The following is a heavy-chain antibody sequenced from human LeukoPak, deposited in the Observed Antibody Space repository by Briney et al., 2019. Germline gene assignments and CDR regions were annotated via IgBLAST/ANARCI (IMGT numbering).Heavy chain of an antibody. CDR3: ARDRSGWYYFDY. Sequence: HAGGSLRLSCAASGFTFSSYAMSWVRQAPGKGLEWVSYISTSGSSIYYADSVKGRFTMSRDNAKNSLFLEMNSLGAEDTAVYYCARDRSGWYYFDYWGQGVLVTVSS. V-gene: IGHV3-48*03. CDR1: GFTFSSYA. CDR2: ISTSGSSI. D-gene: IGHD6-19*01. J-gene: IGHJ4*02.